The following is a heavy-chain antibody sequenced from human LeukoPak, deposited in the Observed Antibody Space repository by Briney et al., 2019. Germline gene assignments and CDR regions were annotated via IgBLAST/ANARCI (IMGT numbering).Heavy chain of an antibody. CDR2: ISWNSGSI. D-gene: IGHD1-26*01. CDR1: GFTFSSYG. CDR3: AKSGYYYYYMDV. Sequence: GGSLRLSCAASGFTFSSYGMHWVRQAPGKGLEWVSGISWNSGSIGYADSVKGRFTISRDNAKNSLYLQMNSLRAEDTALYYCAKSGYYYYYMDVWGKGTTVTISS. V-gene: IGHV3-9*01. J-gene: IGHJ6*03.